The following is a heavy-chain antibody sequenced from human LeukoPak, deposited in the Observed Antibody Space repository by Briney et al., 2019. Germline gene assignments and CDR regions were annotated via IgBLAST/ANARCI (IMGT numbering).Heavy chain of an antibody. J-gene: IGHJ4*02. D-gene: IGHD2-2*02. V-gene: IGHV3-33*01. CDR3: ARDQGIVVVPAAIGY. CDR1: GFTFSSYG. Sequence: GRSLRLSCAASGFTFSSYGMHWVRQAPGKGLGWVAVIWYDGSNKYYADSVKGRFTISRDNSKNTLYLQMNSLRAEDTAVYYCARDQGIVVVPAAIGYWGQGTLVTVSS. CDR2: IWYDGSNK.